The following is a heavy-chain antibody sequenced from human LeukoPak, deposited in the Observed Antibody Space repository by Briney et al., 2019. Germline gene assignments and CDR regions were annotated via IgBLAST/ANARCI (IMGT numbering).Heavy chain of an antibody. CDR3: ARDLSHYGSGSYYDYSDY. CDR1: GFTFSSYW. CDR2: INRDGSST. J-gene: IGHJ4*02. V-gene: IGHV3-74*01. D-gene: IGHD3-10*01. Sequence: PGGSLRLSCPAYGFTFSSYWMHWVRQAPRKGLVWVSRINRDGSSTSYADSVKGRFTISRDNAKNTLYLQMNSLRAEDTAVYYCARDLSHYGSGSYYDYSDYWGQGTLVTVSS.